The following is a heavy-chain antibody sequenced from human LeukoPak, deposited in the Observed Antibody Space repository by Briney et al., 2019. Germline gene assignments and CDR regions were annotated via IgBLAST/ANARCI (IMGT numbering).Heavy chain of an antibody. V-gene: IGHV3-21*01. CDR3: ARPRAVAGGGYDY. J-gene: IGHJ4*02. Sequence: GGSLRLSCAASGFTFTNYAMNWVRQAPGKGLEWVSSISSSSSYIYYADSVKGRFSISRDNAKNSLYLQMNSLRAEDTAVYYCARPRAVAGGGYDYWGQGTLVTVSS. D-gene: IGHD6-19*01. CDR2: ISSSSSYI. CDR1: GFTFTNYA.